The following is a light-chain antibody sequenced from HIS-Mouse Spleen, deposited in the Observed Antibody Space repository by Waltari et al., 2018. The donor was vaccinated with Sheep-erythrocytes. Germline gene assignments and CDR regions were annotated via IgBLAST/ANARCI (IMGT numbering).Light chain of an antibody. V-gene: IGLV3-21*02. J-gene: IGLJ1*01. CDR2: ADS. Sequence: SYVLPQPPSVSVAPGPTALITRAGNNIGIKSAHWYQQKPGQAPVLVVSADSDRPSRIPERFSGSNSGITATLTISRVEAGDEADYYCQVWDSSSDHPFVFGTGTKVTVL. CDR1: NIGIKS. CDR3: QVWDSSSDHPFV.